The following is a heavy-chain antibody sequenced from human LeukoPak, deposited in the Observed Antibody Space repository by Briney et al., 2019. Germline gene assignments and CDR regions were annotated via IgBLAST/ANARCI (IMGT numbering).Heavy chain of an antibody. Sequence: PGGSLRLSCAASGFTFSSYAMSWVRQAPGKGLEWVSAISGGGSPYSADSVKGRFTISRDNSKNTLYLQMNSLRAEDTAVYYCASPAGYSSGWYVSDFDYWGQGTLVTVSS. CDR3: ASPAGYSSGWYVSDFDY. CDR2: ISGGGSP. D-gene: IGHD6-19*01. CDR1: GFTFSSYA. J-gene: IGHJ4*02. V-gene: IGHV3-23*01.